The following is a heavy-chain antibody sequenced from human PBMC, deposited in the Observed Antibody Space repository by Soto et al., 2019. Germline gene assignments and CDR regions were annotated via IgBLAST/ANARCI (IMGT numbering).Heavy chain of an antibody. CDR1: GGSISSGGYS. D-gene: IGHD1-1*01. CDR3: ARDQLEGNWFDP. J-gene: IGHJ5*02. CDR2: IYHSGST. V-gene: IGHV4-30-2*01. Sequence: QLQLQESGSGLVKPSQTLSLTCAVSGGSISSGGYSWNWIRQPPGKGLEWIGYIYHSGSTYYNPSLKSRVTISGDKSKNQFSLKLTSVTAADTAVYYCARDQLEGNWFDPWGQGTLVTVSS.